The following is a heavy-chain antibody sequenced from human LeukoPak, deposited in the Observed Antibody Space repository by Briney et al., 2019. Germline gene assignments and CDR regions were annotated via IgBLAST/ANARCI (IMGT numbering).Heavy chain of an antibody. CDR2: INPNSGGT. V-gene: IGHV1-2*02. Sequence: GASVKVSCKASGYTFTGYYMHWVRQAPGQGLEWMGWINPNSGGTNYAQKFQGRVTMTRDTSISTAYMELSRLRSDDTAVYYCARALYTVPAQPYDYWGQGTLVTVSS. CDR3: ARALYTVPAQPYDY. CDR1: GYTFTGYY. D-gene: IGHD2-2*02. J-gene: IGHJ4*02.